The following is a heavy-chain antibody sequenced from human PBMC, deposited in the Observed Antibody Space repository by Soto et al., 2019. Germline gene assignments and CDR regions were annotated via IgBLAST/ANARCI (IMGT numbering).Heavy chain of an antibody. J-gene: IGHJ6*02. D-gene: IGHD3-3*01. CDR2: ISYDGSNK. Sequence: GGSLRLSCAASGFTFSSYAMHWVRQAPGKGLEWVAVISYDGSNKYYADSVKGRFTISRDNSKNTLYLQMNSLRAEDTAVYYCARQGLGERFLEWLAPALYGMDVWGQGTTVTVSS. CDR3: ARQGLGERFLEWLAPALYGMDV. CDR1: GFTFSSYA. V-gene: IGHV3-30-3*01.